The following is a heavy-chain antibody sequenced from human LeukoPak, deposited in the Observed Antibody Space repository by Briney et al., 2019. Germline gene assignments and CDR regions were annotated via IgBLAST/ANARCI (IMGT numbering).Heavy chain of an antibody. D-gene: IGHD3-22*01. V-gene: IGHV3-74*01. J-gene: IGHJ4*02. Sequence: PGGSLRLPCAASGFTFSSYWMHWVRQAPGKGLVWVSRINSDGSSTSYADSVKGRFTISRDNAKNTLYLQMNSLRAEDTAVYYCARGPNYYGSSGYSYLLDYWGQGTLVTVSS. CDR2: INSDGSST. CDR3: ARGPNYYGSSGYSYLLDY. CDR1: GFTFSSYW.